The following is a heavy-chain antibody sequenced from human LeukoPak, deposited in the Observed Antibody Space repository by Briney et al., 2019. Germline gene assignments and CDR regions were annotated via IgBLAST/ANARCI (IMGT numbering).Heavy chain of an antibody. Sequence: SETLSLTCTVSGGSISSSSYYWGWIRQPPGKGLKWIGSIYYSGSTYYNPSLKSRVTISVDTSKNQFSLKLSSVTAADTAVYYCARVSGSYYAYNWFDPWGQGTLVTVSS. J-gene: IGHJ5*02. CDR1: GGSISSSSYY. CDR2: IYYSGST. V-gene: IGHV4-39*07. D-gene: IGHD1-26*01. CDR3: ARVSGSYYAYNWFDP.